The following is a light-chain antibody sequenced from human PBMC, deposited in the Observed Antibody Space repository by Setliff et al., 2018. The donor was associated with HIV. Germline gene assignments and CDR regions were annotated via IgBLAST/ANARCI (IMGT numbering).Light chain of an antibody. J-gene: IGLJ1*01. Sequence: QSVLTQPPSASGSPGQSVTISCTGSSSDIGRYNFVSWYQQHPAKAPILIIFYVSARPSGVPDRFSGSKSDNTASLTISGLQIDDEADYFGSSYAGDNYLIFGSGTKVTVL. V-gene: IGLV2-8*01. CDR1: SSDIGRYNF. CDR3: SSYAGDNYLI. CDR2: YVS.